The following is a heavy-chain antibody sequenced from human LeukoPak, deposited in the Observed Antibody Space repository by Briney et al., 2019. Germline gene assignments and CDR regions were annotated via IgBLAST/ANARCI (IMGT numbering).Heavy chain of an antibody. Sequence: ASVKVSCKTSGYTFINYPINWVRQAPGQGLEWMGWINTNTGDPTYAQGFAGRIVFSLDNSVNTAYLQISSLKTDDTAVYYCARDLVVPGDYWGQGTLVTVSS. CDR3: ARDLVVPGDY. CDR2: INTNTGDP. CDR1: GYTFINYP. V-gene: IGHV7-4-1*02. D-gene: IGHD1-14*01. J-gene: IGHJ4*02.